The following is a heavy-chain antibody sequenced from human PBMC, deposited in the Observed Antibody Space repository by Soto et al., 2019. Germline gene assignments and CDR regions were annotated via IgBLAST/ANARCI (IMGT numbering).Heavy chain of an antibody. D-gene: IGHD4-17*01. CDR3: ARESRGTTATLDYYYFYMGV. CDR1: GYAFSQFS. V-gene: IGHV1-2*04. CDR2: INPHSGRT. J-gene: IGHJ6*03. Sequence: QVQLVQSGAEVKKPGASVKVSCKASGYAFSQFSIHWMRQAPGQGLEWMGWINPHSGRTKFAQHFKGLVTMTSDTSIKTVYMELSGLRSDATAVYYCARESRGTTATLDYYYFYMGVWGKGTTVTVS.